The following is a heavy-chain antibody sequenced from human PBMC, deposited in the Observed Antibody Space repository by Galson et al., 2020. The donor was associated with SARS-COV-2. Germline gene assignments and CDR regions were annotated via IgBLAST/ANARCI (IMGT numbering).Heavy chain of an antibody. J-gene: IGHJ6*03. CDR2: ISGSESVK. V-gene: IGHV3-11*04. CDR3: ARDALGYCSSTSCYSPVDYMDV. CDR1: GFTFSDYY. Sequence: GGSLRLSCAASGFTFSDYYMSWIRQAPGEGLEWVSYISGSESVKSYADSVKGRFTISRDNAKNSLYLQMDSLRAEDTAVYFCARDALGYCSSTSCYSPVDYMDVWGKGTTVIVSS. D-gene: IGHD2-2*01.